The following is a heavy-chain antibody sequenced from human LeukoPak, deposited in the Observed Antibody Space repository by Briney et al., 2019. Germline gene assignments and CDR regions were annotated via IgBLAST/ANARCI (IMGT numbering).Heavy chain of an antibody. CDR2: IYYSGST. Sequence: SETLSLTCTVSGGSISSYYWSWIRQPPGKGLEWIGYIYYSGSTNYNPSLKSRVTISVDTSKNQFSLKLSSVTAADTAVYYCARDLHGEGYWGQGTLVTVSS. D-gene: IGHD4-17*01. CDR1: GGSISSYY. J-gene: IGHJ4*02. V-gene: IGHV4-59*12. CDR3: ARDLHGEGY.